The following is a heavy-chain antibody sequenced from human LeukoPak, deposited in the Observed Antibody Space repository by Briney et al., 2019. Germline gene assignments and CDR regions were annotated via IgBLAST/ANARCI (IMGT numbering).Heavy chain of an antibody. V-gene: IGHV4-34*01. CDR2: INHSGST. Sequence: SETLSLTCAVCGGSFSGYYWRWIRQPPGKGLEWIGEINHSGSTNYNPSLKSRVTISVDTSKNQFSLKLSSVTAADTAVYYCARQFYYDSGGSHYWGQGTLVTVSS. J-gene: IGHJ4*02. CDR3: ARQFYYDSGGSHY. D-gene: IGHD3-22*01. CDR1: GGSFSGYY.